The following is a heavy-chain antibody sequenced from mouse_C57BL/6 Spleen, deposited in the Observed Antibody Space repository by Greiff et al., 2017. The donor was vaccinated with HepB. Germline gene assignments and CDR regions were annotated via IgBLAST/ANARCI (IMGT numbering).Heavy chain of an antibody. V-gene: IGHV1-69*01. CDR2: IDPSDSYT. CDR3: ARGGGRDYFDD. CDR1: GYTFTSYW. J-gene: IGHJ2*01. Sequence: VQLQQPGAELVMPGASVKLSCKASGYTFTSYWMHWVKQRPGQGLEWIGEIDPSDSYTNYNQKFKGKSTLTVDKSSSTAYMQLSSLTSEDSAVYYWARGGGRDYFDDWGQGTTLTVSS.